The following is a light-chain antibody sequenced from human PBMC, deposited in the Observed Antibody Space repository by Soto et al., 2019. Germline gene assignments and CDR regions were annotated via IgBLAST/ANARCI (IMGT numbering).Light chain of an antibody. CDR3: QRTYNAPIP. J-gene: IGKJ5*01. CDR2: SAS. CDR1: KGTSSY. V-gene: IGKV1-27*01. Sequence: QRTRSPSSQSASVGDRVTITCRVNKGTSSYLNWYRQKPRKVPELLIYSASNLQSGVPSRFSGSGSGTDFTLTISSLQPEDDATYYGQRTYNAPIPFGQRTRLEIK.